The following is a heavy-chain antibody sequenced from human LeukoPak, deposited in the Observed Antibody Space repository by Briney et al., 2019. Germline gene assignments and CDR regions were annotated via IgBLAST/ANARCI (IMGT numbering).Heavy chain of an antibody. Sequence: SETLSLTCAVYGGSFSGYYWSWIRQPPGKGREWIGEINHSGSTDYNPSLKSRVTISVDTSKNQFSLTQSSVTAADTAVYYCARGPRSRFLEWLTTYYFDYWGQGTLVTVSS. CDR3: ARGPRSRFLEWLTTYYFDY. D-gene: IGHD3-3*01. J-gene: IGHJ4*02. V-gene: IGHV4-34*01. CDR2: INHSGST. CDR1: GGSFSGYY.